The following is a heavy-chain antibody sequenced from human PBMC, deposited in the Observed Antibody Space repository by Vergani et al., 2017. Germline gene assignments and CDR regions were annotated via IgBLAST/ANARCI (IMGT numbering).Heavy chain of an antibody. D-gene: IGHD3-10*01. V-gene: IGHV4-4*02. J-gene: IGHJ6*02. CDR3: ARDGRRITMVRGVIRPYGMDV. CDR2: IYHSGST. CDR1: GGSISSSNW. Sequence: QVQLQESGPGLVKPSGTLSLTCAVSGGSISSSNWWSWVRQPPGKGLEWIGEIYHSGSTNYNPSLKSRVTISVDTSKNQFSLKLSSVTAADTAVYYCARDGRRITMVRGVIRPYGMDVWGQGTTVTVSS.